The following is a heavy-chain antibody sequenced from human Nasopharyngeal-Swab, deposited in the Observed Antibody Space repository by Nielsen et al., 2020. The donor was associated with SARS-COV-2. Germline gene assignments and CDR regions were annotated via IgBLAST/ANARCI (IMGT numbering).Heavy chain of an antibody. CDR3: ARARGYSGYDYGGD. CDR1: GFTFSSYS. V-gene: IGHV3-21*01. CDR2: ISSSSSYI. J-gene: IGHJ4*02. D-gene: IGHD5-12*01. Sequence: LSLTCAASGFTFSSYSMNWVRQAPGKGLEWVSSISSSSSYIYYADSVKGRFTISRDNAKNSLYLQMNSLRAEDTAVYYCARARGYSGYDYGGDWGQGTLVTVSS.